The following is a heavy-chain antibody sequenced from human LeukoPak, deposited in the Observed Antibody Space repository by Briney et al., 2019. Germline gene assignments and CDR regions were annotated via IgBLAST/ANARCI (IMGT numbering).Heavy chain of an antibody. D-gene: IGHD6-13*01. J-gene: IGHJ2*01. Sequence: SSETLSLTCTVSGGSISRYYWSWIRQPPGKGLEWIGYKDYSGSTNYNRSLKSRVTISVDTSKNQFSLKLSSVTAADTAVYYCARVYYSSSYDYWYFDLWGRGTLVTVSS. CDR1: GGSISRYY. CDR3: ARVYYSSSYDYWYFDL. CDR2: KDYSGST. V-gene: IGHV4-59*01.